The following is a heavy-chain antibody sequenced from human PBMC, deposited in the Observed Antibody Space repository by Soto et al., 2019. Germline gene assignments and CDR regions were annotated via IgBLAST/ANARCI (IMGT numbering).Heavy chain of an antibody. Sequence: GGSLRLSCAASGLTFSSYCMHWVRQAPGKGLEWVAVIWYDGSNKYYADSVKGRFTISRDNYKNTLYLQMNSLRAEDTAVYYFARDFRRSRWYLFRVRFDYWGQATLVTVSS. CDR1: GLTFSSYC. CDR2: IWYDGSNK. D-gene: IGHD6-13*01. CDR3: ARDFRRSRWYLFRVRFDY. V-gene: IGHV3-33*01. J-gene: IGHJ4*02.